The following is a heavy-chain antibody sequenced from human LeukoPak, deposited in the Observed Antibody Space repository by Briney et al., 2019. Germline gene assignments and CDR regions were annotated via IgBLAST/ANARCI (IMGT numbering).Heavy chain of an antibody. V-gene: IGHV4-4*07. CDR3: VRDGANWEEPNDAFDT. Sequence: SETLSLTCAVSGASITSCYWSWVRQSAGKGLEWIGRLYTTGTTNYNPSLKSRVTMPGDSSKNQLSLTLTSVTAADTAVYYCVRDGANWEEPNDAFDTWGQGTLVTVSS. CDR1: GASITSCY. D-gene: IGHD1-26*01. J-gene: IGHJ3*02. CDR2: LYTTGTT.